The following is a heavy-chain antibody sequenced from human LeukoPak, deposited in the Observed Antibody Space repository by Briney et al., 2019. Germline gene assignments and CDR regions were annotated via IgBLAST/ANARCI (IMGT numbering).Heavy chain of an antibody. J-gene: IGHJ3*02. CDR2: INCNGGST. D-gene: IGHD3-22*01. V-gene: IGHV3-20*04. Sequence: GGSLILSCAASGFTFDAYGLSWVRQAPGKGLEWLSGINCNGGSTGYSDSLKGRFTISSDNATISPSLQMYSLRAEDTALYYCARDFIKLPYYYDSSGYAAFDIWGQGTMVTVSS. CDR1: GFTFDAYG. CDR3: ARDFIKLPYYYDSSGYAAFDI.